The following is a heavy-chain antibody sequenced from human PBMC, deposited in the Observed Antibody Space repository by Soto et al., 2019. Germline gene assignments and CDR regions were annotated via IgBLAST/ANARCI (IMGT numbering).Heavy chain of an antibody. CDR1: GGTFSSCA. V-gene: IGHV1-69*13. Sequence: ASVKVSCKASGGTFSSCAMSWVRQAPGEGLEWMGGIIPIFGTANYAQKFQGRVTITADESTSTAYMELSSLRSEDTAVYYCARGIRIVGAPNYYYYGMDVWGQGTTVTVSS. CDR3: ARGIRIVGAPNYYYYGMDV. CDR2: IIPIFGTA. D-gene: IGHD1-26*01. J-gene: IGHJ6*02.